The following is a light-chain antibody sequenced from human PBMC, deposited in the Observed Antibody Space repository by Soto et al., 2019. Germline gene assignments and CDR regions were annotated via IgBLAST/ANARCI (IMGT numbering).Light chain of an antibody. CDR1: HSLFYSSNKKNF. CDR2: WAS. V-gene: IGKV4-1*01. Sequence: DIVMTQSPDSLAVSLGERATINCTSSHSLFYSSNKKNFLAWYRQKPGQPPELLIYWASTRESGVPDRFSGSGSGTDFTLAVSSLQADDVAVYYCQQYFSTPFTFGPGTRVAIK. CDR3: QQYFSTPFT. J-gene: IGKJ3*01.